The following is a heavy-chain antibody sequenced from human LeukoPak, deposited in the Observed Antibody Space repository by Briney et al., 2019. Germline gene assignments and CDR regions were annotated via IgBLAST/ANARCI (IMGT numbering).Heavy chain of an antibody. CDR2: TYYRSEWYN. V-gene: IGHV6-1*01. Sequence: SQTLSLTCAISGDSVSSNSAAWNWIRQSPSRGLEWLGRTYYRSEWYNDYAVSVKSRITINPDTSKNQVSLQLNSVTPEDTAVYYCARDGPGVGATSSPYGMDVWGQGTTVTVSS. CDR1: GDSVSSNSAA. CDR3: ARDGPGVGATSSPYGMDV. J-gene: IGHJ6*02. D-gene: IGHD1-26*01.